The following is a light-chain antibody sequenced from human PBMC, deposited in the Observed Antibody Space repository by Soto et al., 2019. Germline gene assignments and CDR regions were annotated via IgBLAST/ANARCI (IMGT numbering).Light chain of an antibody. CDR1: QSISSIY. V-gene: IGKV3-20*01. CDR3: QQYGGSPTWT. Sequence: EIVLMQSPGTLSLSPGERATLSCRASQSISSIYLAWYQQKPGQAPRLLIYGASTRATGIPDRFSGSGSGTDFTLTISRLEPEDFTIYFCQQYGGSPTWTFGQGTKVEIK. J-gene: IGKJ1*01. CDR2: GAS.